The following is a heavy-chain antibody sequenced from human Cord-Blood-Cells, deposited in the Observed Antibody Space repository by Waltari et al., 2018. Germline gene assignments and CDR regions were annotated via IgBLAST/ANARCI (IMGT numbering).Heavy chain of an antibody. CDR3: AKDITIFGVVIIDY. CDR2: ISGSGGST. CDR1: GFTFSSSA. V-gene: IGHV3-23*01. J-gene: IGHJ4*02. Sequence: EVQLLESGGGLVQPGGSLRLSCAASGFTFSSSAMSWVRQAPGKGLEWVSAISGSGGSTYYADSVKGRFTISRDNSKNTLYLQMNSLRAEDTAVYYCAKDITIFGVVIIDYWGQGTLVTVSS. D-gene: IGHD3-3*01.